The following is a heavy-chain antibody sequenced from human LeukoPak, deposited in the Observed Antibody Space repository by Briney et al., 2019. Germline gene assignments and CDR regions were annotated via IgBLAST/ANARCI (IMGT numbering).Heavy chain of an antibody. J-gene: IGHJ4*02. CDR1: GXSVSSSSAA. Sequence: SQTLSLTCAISGXSVSSSSAAWSWIRQSPSGGLEWLGRTYYRSKWHDDYAVSVKGRITINPDTSKNQFSLQLSSVTPEDTAVYYCARYLGIGSQRYYFDYWGQGTLVAVS. CDR3: ARYLGIGSQRYYFDY. CDR2: TYYRSKWHD. D-gene: IGHD6-19*01. V-gene: IGHV6-1*01.